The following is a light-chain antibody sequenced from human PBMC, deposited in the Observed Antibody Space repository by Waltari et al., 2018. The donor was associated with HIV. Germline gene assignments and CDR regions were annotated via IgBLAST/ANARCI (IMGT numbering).Light chain of an antibody. Sequence: DIQMTQSPSSLSASVGDRVTITCRASQAISNFLAWFQQNPGKVPKLLIYAASTLQSGVPSRFSGSGSGTDFTLTISSLQPEDVATYYCQKYNSAPRTFGGGTKVEI. CDR2: AAS. V-gene: IGKV1-27*01. CDR1: QAISNF. CDR3: QKYNSAPRT. J-gene: IGKJ4*01.